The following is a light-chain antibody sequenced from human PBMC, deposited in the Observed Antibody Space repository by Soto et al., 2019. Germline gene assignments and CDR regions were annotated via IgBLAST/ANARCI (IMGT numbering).Light chain of an antibody. CDR1: SSNIGAGYD. Sequence: QSVLTQPPSVSGAPGQRVTISCTGSSSNIGAGYDVQWYQQLPGTVPKLLIYANTNRPSGVPDRFSGSKSGTSASLAITGLQAEDEADYYCQSYYSSLSGYVFGTGTKVTVL. J-gene: IGLJ1*01. V-gene: IGLV1-40*01. CDR3: QSYYSSLSGYV. CDR2: ANT.